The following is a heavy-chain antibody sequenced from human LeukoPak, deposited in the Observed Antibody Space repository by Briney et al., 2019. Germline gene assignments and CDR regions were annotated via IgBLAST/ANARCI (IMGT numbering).Heavy chain of an antibody. J-gene: IGHJ4*02. Sequence: GASVKVSCKASGYTFTSYYMRWVRQAPGQGLEWMGIINPSGGSTSYAQKFQGRVIMTRDTSTSTVYMELSSLRSEDTAVYYCASMNCSGGSCYPSGPFDYWGQGTLVTVSS. CDR3: ASMNCSGGSCYPSGPFDY. CDR1: GYTFTSYY. V-gene: IGHV1-46*01. D-gene: IGHD2-15*01. CDR2: INPSGGST.